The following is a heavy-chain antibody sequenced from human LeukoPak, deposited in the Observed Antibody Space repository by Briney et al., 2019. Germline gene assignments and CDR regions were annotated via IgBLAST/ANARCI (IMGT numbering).Heavy chain of an antibody. V-gene: IGHV1-2*02. D-gene: IGHD3-22*01. CDR2: MNPNSGGT. CDR1: GGTFSSYV. Sequence: ASVKVSCKASGGTFSSYVISWVRQAPGQGLEWMGWMNPNSGGTNYARKFQGRVTMTRDTSISTAYMELSRLRSDDTAVYYCARLRYYSESSTNNRFDYWGQGTLVTVSS. J-gene: IGHJ4*02. CDR3: ARLRYYSESSTNNRFDY.